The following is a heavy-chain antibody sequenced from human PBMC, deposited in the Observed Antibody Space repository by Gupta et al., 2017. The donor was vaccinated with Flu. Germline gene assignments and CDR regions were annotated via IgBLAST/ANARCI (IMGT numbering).Heavy chain of an antibody. CDR1: YY. CDR2: LYYGGST. Sequence: YYWGWVRQPPGKGLEWIGSLYYGGSTDYNPSLKSRVTISVDTSKNQFSLKLSSVTAADTAVYYCARGTMIVVVTSDEYFQHWGQGTLVTVSS. D-gene: IGHD3-22*01. V-gene: IGHV4-39*01. J-gene: IGHJ1*01. CDR3: ARGTMIVVVTSDEYFQH.